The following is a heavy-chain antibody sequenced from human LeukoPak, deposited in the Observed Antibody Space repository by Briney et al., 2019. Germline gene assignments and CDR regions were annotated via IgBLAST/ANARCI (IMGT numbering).Heavy chain of an antibody. D-gene: IGHD3-10*01. Sequence: ASVNVSCKASGYTFTSYGISWVRQAPGQGREWMGWISAYNGKTNYAQKLQGRVTMTTDTSTSTAYMELRSLRSDDTAVYYCARRFPFGVSDDYWGQGTLVTVSS. CDR3: ARRFPFGVSDDY. CDR2: ISAYNGKT. CDR1: GYTFTSYG. V-gene: IGHV1-18*01. J-gene: IGHJ4*02.